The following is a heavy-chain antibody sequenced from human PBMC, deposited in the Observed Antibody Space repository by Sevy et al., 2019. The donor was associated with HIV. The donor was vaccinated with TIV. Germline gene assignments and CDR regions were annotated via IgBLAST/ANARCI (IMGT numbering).Heavy chain of an antibody. D-gene: IGHD6-13*01. Sequence: SETLSLTCTVSGASIRDSSYYWAWICQPPGKGLEWIGNIYSYGETYYNSSLKSRVTISVDTSKNQFSLSLTSVTAADTAIYFCARSMEQQLGAFDIWGQGTMVTVSS. V-gene: IGHV4-39*01. CDR1: GASIRDSSYY. J-gene: IGHJ3*02. CDR3: ARSMEQQLGAFDI. CDR2: IYSYGET.